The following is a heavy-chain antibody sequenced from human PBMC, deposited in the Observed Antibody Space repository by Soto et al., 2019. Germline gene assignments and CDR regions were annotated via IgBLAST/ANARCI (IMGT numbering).Heavy chain of an antibody. CDR3: ARAGVFFFQAVDGIRDTVPVSAFLLNRSSDL. CDR2: IYYSGST. J-gene: IGHJ2*01. Sequence: GKEQEWIGYIYYSGSTNYNPSLKSRVTISVDTSKNQFSLKLSSVTAADTAVYYCARAGVFFFQAVDGIRDTVPVSAFLLNRSSDL. D-gene: IGHD3-10*01. V-gene: IGHV4-59*01.